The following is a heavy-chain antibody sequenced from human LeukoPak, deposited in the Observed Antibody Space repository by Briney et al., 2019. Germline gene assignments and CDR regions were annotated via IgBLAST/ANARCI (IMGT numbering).Heavy chain of an antibody. CDR3: ARRSPVVAYGDAFDI. CDR1: GGSITNYY. D-gene: IGHD2-15*01. CDR2: IYNSGST. Sequence: SETLSLTCTVSGGSITNYYWSWLRQPPGKGLKWIGFIYNSGSTKYNSFLKSRVTISADTSKNQFSLKLSSVTTADTAVYYCARRSPVVAYGDAFDIWGQGTMVTVSA. J-gene: IGHJ3*02. V-gene: IGHV4-59*01.